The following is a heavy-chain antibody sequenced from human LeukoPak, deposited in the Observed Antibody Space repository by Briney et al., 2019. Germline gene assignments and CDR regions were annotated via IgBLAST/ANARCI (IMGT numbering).Heavy chain of an antibody. CDR2: IHYSGTT. J-gene: IGHJ6*02. Sequence: SETLSLTCTVSGASISNDFWSWIRQPPGKGLEWIGYIHYSGTTNYNPSLESRVTMFSDTPKNQFSLKLRSVTAADTAVYYCVYTRGWTNFYCYGMDVWDQGTTVTVSS. CDR3: VYTRGWTNFYCYGMDV. V-gene: IGHV4-59*12. CDR1: GASISNDF. D-gene: IGHD6-19*01.